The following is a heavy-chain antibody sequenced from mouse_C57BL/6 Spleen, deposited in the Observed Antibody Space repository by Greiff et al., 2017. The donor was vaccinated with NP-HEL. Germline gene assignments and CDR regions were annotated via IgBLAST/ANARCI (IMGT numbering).Heavy chain of an antibody. J-gene: IGHJ1*03. V-gene: IGHV1-72*01. CDR2: IDPNRGGT. CDR1: GYTFTSYW. D-gene: IGHD1-1*01. CDR3: ARVTTVVEDWYFDV. Sequence: QVQLQQPGAELVKPGASVKLSCKASGYTFTSYWMHWVKQRPGRGLEWIGRIDPNRGGTKYNEKFKSKATLTVDKPSSTAYMQLSSLTSEDSAVYYCARVTTVVEDWYFDVWGTGTTVTVSS.